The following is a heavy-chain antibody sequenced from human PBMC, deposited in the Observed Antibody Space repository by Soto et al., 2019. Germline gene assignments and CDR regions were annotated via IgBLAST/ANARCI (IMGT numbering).Heavy chain of an antibody. J-gene: IGHJ6*02. CDR1: GGTFSSYA. CDR3: ARRRVIAAAGTDYGIDV. V-gene: IGHV1-69*06. Sequence: GASVKVSCKASGGTFSSYAISWVRQAPGQGLEWMGGIIPIFGTANYAQKFQGRVTVTADKSTSTAYMELSSLRSEDTAVYYCARRRVIAAAGTDYGIDVWGQGTTVTVSS. CDR2: IIPIFGTA. D-gene: IGHD6-13*01.